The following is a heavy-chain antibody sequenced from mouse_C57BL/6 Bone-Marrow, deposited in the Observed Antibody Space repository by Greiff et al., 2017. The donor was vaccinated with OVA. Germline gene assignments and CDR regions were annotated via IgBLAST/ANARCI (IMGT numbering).Heavy chain of an antibody. D-gene: IGHD1-1*01. CDR2: INPSNGGT. CDR1: GYTFTSYW. J-gene: IGHJ2*01. V-gene: IGHV1-53*01. Sequence: VQLQQPGTELVKPGASVKLSCKASGYTFTSYWMHWVKQRPGQGLEWIGNINPSNGGTNYNEKFKSKATLTVDKSSSTAYMQLSSLTSEDSAVYYCARGGATVVAYLYYFDYWGQGTTLTFAS. CDR3: ARGGATVVAYLYYFDY.